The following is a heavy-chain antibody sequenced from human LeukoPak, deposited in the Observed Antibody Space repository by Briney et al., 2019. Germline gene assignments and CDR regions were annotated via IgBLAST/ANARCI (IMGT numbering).Heavy chain of an antibody. Sequence: GGSLRLSCAASGFTFSSYAMSWVRQAPGKGPEWVSGVSGSGGSTYYADSVKGRLTISRDNSKNMLYLQMNSLRAEDTAVYYCAKNYDSSVGTLDIWGQGTMVTVSS. CDR2: VSGSGGST. V-gene: IGHV3-23*01. J-gene: IGHJ3*02. CDR1: GFTFSSYA. D-gene: IGHD3-22*01. CDR3: AKNYDSSVGTLDI.